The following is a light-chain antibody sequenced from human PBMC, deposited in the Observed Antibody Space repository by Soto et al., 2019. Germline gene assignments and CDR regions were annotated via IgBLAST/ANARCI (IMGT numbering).Light chain of an antibody. CDR3: QQYGSPGT. CDR2: GAS. V-gene: IGKV3-20*01. Sequence: DIVLTQSPGTLSLSPGERATLSCRASQSVSNNYLAWYQQKPGQAPRLLIYGASNRATGIPDRFSGSGSGTDFTLTISRLEPEDFAVYYCQQYGSPGTFGQGTKVDIK. CDR1: QSVSNNY. J-gene: IGKJ1*01.